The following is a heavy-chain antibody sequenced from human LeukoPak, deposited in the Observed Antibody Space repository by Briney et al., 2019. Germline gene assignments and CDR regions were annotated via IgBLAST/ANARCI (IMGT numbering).Heavy chain of an antibody. J-gene: IGHJ4*02. Sequence: PGGSLRLSCAASGFTFSSYAMSWVRQAPGKGLEWVSAISGSGGNTYYTDSVKGRFTTSRDNSKNTLYLQMNSLRAEDTAVYYCAKVGYYSGSRSYARGYFDSWGLGTLVTVSS. CDR2: ISGSGGNT. CDR3: AKVGYYSGSRSYARGYFDS. V-gene: IGHV3-23*01. CDR1: GFTFSSYA. D-gene: IGHD3-10*01.